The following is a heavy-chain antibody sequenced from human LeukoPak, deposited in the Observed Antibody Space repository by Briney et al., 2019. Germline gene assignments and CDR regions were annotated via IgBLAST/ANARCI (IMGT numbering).Heavy chain of an antibody. CDR2: IIPMFGTA. J-gene: IGHJ4*02. D-gene: IGHD3-3*01. Sequence: ASVKVSCKASGGTFSSYAISWVRQAPGQGLEWMGVIIPMFGTANYAQKFQGRVTITADKPTTTAYMELSSLRSVDTAMYYCARDRYYDFWSGSHYFDYWGQGTLVTVSS. CDR1: GGTFSSYA. CDR3: ARDRYYDFWSGSHYFDY. V-gene: IGHV1-69*06.